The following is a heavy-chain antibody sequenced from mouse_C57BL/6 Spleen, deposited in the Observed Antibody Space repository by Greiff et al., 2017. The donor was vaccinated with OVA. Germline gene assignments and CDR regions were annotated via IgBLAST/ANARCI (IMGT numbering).Heavy chain of an antibody. CDR1: GYTFTSYW. Sequence: QVQLQQPGAELVKPGASVKLSCKASGYTFTSYWMHWVKQRPGQGLEWIGMIHPNSGSTNYNEKFKSKATLTVDKSSSTAYMQLSSLTSEDSAVYYCATFSSYCGSSPYAMDYWGQGTSVTVSS. D-gene: IGHD1-1*01. CDR3: ATFSSYCGSSPYAMDY. V-gene: IGHV1-64*01. CDR2: IHPNSGST. J-gene: IGHJ4*01.